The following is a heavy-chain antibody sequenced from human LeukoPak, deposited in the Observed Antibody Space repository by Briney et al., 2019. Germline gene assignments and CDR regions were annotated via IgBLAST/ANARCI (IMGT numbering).Heavy chain of an antibody. Sequence: PGGSLRLSCAASGFTFGNYWMSWVRQAPGKGLEWVANIKQDGSDKYHVTSVTGRFTISRYNAKNSLYLEMNSLRAEDTAVYYCARWATSFDLWGQGALVTVSS. CDR1: GFTFGNYW. J-gene: IGHJ4*02. V-gene: IGHV3-7*01. CDR3: ARWATSFDL. D-gene: IGHD2-2*01. CDR2: IKQDGSDK.